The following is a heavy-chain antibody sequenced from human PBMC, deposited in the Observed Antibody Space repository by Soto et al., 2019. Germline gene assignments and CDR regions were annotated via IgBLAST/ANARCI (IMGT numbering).Heavy chain of an antibody. CDR3: ASTPYNAQRSGWDRYWYFDL. Sequence: ASVKVSCKASGGTFSSYTISWVRQAPGQGLEWMGRIIPILGIANYAQKFQGRVTITADKSTSTAYMELSSLRSEDTAVYYCASTPYNAQRSGWDRYWYFDLWGRGTLVTVS. CDR2: IIPILGIA. D-gene: IGHD6-19*01. J-gene: IGHJ2*01. V-gene: IGHV1-69*02. CDR1: GGTFSSYT.